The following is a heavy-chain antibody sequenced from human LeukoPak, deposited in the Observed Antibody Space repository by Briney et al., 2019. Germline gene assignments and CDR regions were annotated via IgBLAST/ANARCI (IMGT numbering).Heavy chain of an antibody. CDR3: AREGRWFGSRGYYYMDV. V-gene: IGHV4-39*01. J-gene: IGHJ6*03. CDR1: GGSISSSSYY. CDR2: IYYSGST. Sequence: SETLSLTCTVSGGSISSSSYYWGWIRQPPGKGLEWIGSIYYSGSTYYNPSLKSRVTISVDTSKNQFSLKLSSVTAADTAVYYCAREGRWFGSRGYYYMDVWGKGTTVTISS. D-gene: IGHD3-10*01.